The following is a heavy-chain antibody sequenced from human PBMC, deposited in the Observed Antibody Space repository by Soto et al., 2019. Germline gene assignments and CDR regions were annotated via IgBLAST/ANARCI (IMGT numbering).Heavy chain of an antibody. Sequence: SETLSLTCTVSGGSVSSGSYYWSWIRQPPGKGLEWIGYIYYSGSTNYNPSLKSRVTISVDTSKNQFSLKLSSVTAADTAVYYCAREMRGPAVAGLLAHYYYGMDVWGQGTTVTVSS. CDR2: IYYSGST. CDR3: AREMRGPAVAGLLAHYYYGMDV. V-gene: IGHV4-61*01. CDR1: GGSVSSGSYY. D-gene: IGHD6-19*01. J-gene: IGHJ6*02.